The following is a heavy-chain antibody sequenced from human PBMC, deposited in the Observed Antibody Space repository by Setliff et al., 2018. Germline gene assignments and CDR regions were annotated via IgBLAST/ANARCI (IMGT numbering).Heavy chain of an antibody. V-gene: IGHV3-7*01. CDR2: IKRDGSET. D-gene: IGHD2-15*01. CDR1: GFSISDYW. Sequence: GESLKISCGASGFSISDYWMNWVRQAPGKGLEWVANIKRDGSETYCMDSVRGRFVISRDNAKNSLYLQMRSLRVEDTALYYCASATLQRKFQSPRGLDVWGQGTTVTVSS. CDR3: ASATLQRKFQSPRGLDV. J-gene: IGHJ6*02.